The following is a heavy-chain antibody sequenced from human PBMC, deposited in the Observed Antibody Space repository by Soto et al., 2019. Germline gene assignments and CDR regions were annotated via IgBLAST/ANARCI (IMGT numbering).Heavy chain of an antibody. D-gene: IGHD6-19*01. CDR1: GYTFTSYG. CDR2: ISAYNGNT. Sequence: QVQLVQSGAEVKKPGASVKVSCKASGYTFTSYGISWVRQAPGQGLEWMGWISAYNGNTNYTQKLQGRVTMTTDTSTSTAYMELRSLRSDDTAVYYCARDSSGWYLYYYGMDVWGQGTTVTVSS. CDR3: ARDSSGWYLYYYGMDV. V-gene: IGHV1-18*01. J-gene: IGHJ6*02.